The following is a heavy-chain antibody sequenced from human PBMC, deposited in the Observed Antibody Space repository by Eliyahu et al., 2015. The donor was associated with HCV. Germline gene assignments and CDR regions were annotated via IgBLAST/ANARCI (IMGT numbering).Heavy chain of an antibody. J-gene: IGHJ4*02. V-gene: IGHV3-23*01. CDR2: ISGRGDSI. D-gene: IGHD3-22*01. CDR3: VKARHSGGYGYEWGADY. CDR1: GFTFSNFA. Sequence: DVQLLESGGGLVQPGGSLRLSCAASGFTFSNFAMIWVRQAPGKGLEWVSAISGRGDSIYTPDSVKGRFTISRDNSKNTLYLQMNSLRVDDTAVYYCVKARHSGGYGYEWGADYWGQGTLVTVSS.